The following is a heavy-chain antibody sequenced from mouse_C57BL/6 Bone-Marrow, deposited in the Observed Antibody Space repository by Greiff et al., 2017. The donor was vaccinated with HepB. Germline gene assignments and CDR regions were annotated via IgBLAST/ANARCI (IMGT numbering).Heavy chain of an antibody. Sequence: EVKVVESGGGLVQPGESLKLSCAASGFTFSSYAMSWVRQTPEKRLEWVAYISSGGDYIYYADTVKGRFTISRDNARNTLYLQMSSLKSEDSAMYYCTRDRTTVVATDYFDYWGQGTTLTVSS. CDR2: ISSGGDYI. J-gene: IGHJ2*01. CDR3: TRDRTTVVATDYFDY. D-gene: IGHD1-1*01. CDR1: GFTFSSYA. V-gene: IGHV5-9-1*02.